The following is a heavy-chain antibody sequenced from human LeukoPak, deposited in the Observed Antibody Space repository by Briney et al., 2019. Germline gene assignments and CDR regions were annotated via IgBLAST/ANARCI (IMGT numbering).Heavy chain of an antibody. J-gene: IGHJ3*01. CDR2: IFHTGST. Sequence: SETLALTCTVSGGSITTTSYYWGWIRQAPGEALEWIGSIFHTGSTYYNPSLKSRVTLSVDTSKNQFSLNLSSVTAADTAVYYCARQDMYYDGTGYYFGAFDVWGPGTMVTVSS. CDR3: ARQDMYYDGTGYYFGAFDV. CDR1: GGSITTTSYY. D-gene: IGHD3-22*01. V-gene: IGHV4-39*01.